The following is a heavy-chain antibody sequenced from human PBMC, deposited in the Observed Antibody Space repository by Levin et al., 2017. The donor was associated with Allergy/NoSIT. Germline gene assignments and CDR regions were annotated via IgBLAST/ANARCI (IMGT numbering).Heavy chain of an antibody. CDR1: GFSFTDYA. CDR3: ARSSSSWLNDAFDI. D-gene: IGHD6-13*01. J-gene: IGHJ3*02. V-gene: IGHV3-30*04. CDR2: ISDDGGNK. Sequence: PGESLKISCAASGFSFTDYAIHWVRQAPGKGLEWVTLISDDGGNKHYADSVKGRFTISRDNSKNTMFLQMNSLRAEDTAVYYCARSSSSWLNDAFDIWGQGTMVTVSS.